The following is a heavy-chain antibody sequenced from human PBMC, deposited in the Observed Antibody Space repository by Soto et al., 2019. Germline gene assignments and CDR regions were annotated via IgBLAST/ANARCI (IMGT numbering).Heavy chain of an antibody. V-gene: IGHV4-39*01. Sequence: QVQLQESGPGLVKPSETLSLTCSVSGASISSSDYYWVWIRQPPGEGLEWIGSIYYSGRTNYNPSLNSRVTISLDTSKNQFSLKLSSVTAADTAVYYCARQEGYTAGCQGYWGQGTPVTVSS. D-gene: IGHD5-18*01. CDR3: ARQEGYTAGCQGY. J-gene: IGHJ4*02. CDR2: IYYSGRT. CDR1: GASISSSDYY.